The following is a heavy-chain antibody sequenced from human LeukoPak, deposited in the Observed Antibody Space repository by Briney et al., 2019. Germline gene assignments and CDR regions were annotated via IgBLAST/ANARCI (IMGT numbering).Heavy chain of an antibody. J-gene: IGHJ6*03. Sequence: QSGGSLRLSCAASGFTFSSYWMSWVRQAPGKGLEWVANIKQDGSEKYYVDSVKGRFTISRDNAKNSLYLQMNSLRAEDTAVYYCARFAAGGSYYYYMDVWGNGTTVTVSS. CDR2: IKQDGSEK. CDR1: GFTFSSYW. CDR3: ARFAAGGSYYYYMDV. V-gene: IGHV3-7*01. D-gene: IGHD6-25*01.